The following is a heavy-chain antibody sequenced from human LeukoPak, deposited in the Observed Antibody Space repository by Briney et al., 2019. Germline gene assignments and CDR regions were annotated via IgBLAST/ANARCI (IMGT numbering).Heavy chain of an antibody. J-gene: IGHJ6*03. V-gene: IGHV1-69*13. Sequence: GASVKVSCTASGGTFSSYAISWVRQAPGQGLEWMGGIIPIFGTANYAQKFQGRVTITADESTSTAYMELSSLRSEDTAVYYCARGSILPAAGNVYYYYYMDVWGKGTTVTISS. CDR3: ARGSILPAAGNVYYYYYMDV. CDR1: GGTFSSYA. D-gene: IGHD3-3*02. CDR2: IIPIFGTA.